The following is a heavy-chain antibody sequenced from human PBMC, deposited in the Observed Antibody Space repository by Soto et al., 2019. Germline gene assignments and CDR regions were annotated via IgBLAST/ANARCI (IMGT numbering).Heavy chain of an antibody. Sequence: AETLSLTCTVSGGSISSYYWSWSRQPPGKGLEWIAYIYYSGSTNYNPSLKSRVTISVDTSKNQFSLKLSSVTAADTAVYYCARGDGSVTAGYYYYGMGGWGQGTTVTVSS. CDR2: IYYSGST. J-gene: IGHJ6*02. V-gene: IGHV4-59*01. D-gene: IGHD1-26*01. CDR3: ARGDGSVTAGYYYYGMGG. CDR1: GGSISSYY.